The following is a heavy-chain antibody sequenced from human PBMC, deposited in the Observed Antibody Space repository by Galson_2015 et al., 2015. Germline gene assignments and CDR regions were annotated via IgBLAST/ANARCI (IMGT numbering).Heavy chain of an antibody. D-gene: IGHD5-12*01. J-gene: IGHJ2*01. Sequence: SLRLSCAASGFTFSSYWMSWVRQAPGKGLEWVANIKQDGSEKYYVDSVKGRFTISRDNAKNSLYLQMNSPRAEDTAVYYCARARGLSRVLGYFDLWGRGTLVTVSS. V-gene: IGHV3-7*01. CDR1: GFTFSSYW. CDR2: IKQDGSEK. CDR3: ARARGLSRVLGYFDL.